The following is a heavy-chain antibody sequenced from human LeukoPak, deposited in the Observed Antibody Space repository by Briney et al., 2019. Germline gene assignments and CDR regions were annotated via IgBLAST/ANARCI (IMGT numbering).Heavy chain of an antibody. CDR2: IKQDGSEK. D-gene: IGHD6-6*01. CDR1: GFTVSSNY. Sequence: GGSLRLSCATSGFTVSSNYMTWVRQAPGKGLEWVANIKQDGSEKYYVDSVKGRFTISRDNAKNSLYLQMNSLRAEDTAVYYCARDSSSSFVNYYYYYYMDVWGNGTTVTVSS. J-gene: IGHJ6*03. V-gene: IGHV3-7*01. CDR3: ARDSSSSFVNYYYYYYMDV.